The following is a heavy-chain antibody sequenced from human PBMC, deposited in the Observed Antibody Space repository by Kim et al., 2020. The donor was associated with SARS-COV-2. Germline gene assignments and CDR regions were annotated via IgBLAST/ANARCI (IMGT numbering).Heavy chain of an antibody. J-gene: IGHJ4*02. CDR3: ASDRKNIVVVPAANDS. D-gene: IGHD2-2*01. Sequence: GGSLRLSCEASGFTFNTYSMNWVRQAPGKGLEWVSSITSSSTYMYYADSVKGRFTISRANAKNSLYLQMNSLRVEDTAVYYCASDRKNIVVVPAANDSWGQGNRVTVSS. CDR2: ITSSSTYM. CDR1: GFTFNTYS. V-gene: IGHV3-21*01.